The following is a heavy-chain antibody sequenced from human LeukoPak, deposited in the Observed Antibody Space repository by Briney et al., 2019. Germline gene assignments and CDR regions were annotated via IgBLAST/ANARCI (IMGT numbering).Heavy chain of an antibody. CDR1: GGSISSHY. V-gene: IGHV4-59*11. CDR2: IYYTGST. D-gene: IGHD6-6*01. J-gene: IGHJ4*02. CDR3: ARWGSIAVARFDY. Sequence: SETLSLTCTVSGGSISSHYWSWIRQPPGRGRGGMGYIYYTGSTNYHPSLTSRVNISVDTSKNQFSLNLTSVTAADTAVYYCARWGSIAVARFDYWGQGTLVTVSS.